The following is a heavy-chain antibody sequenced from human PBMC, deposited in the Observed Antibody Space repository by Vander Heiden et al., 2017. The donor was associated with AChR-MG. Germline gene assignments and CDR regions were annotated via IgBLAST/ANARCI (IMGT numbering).Heavy chain of an antibody. CDR1: GFTFSSYA. CDR3: AKDPTSGPDSP. V-gene: IGHV3-23*01. CDR2: ITGSGGRT. J-gene: IGHJ5*02. Sequence: EVQLLESGGGLVQPGGSLRLSCEASGFTFSSYAMSWVRQGPGKGLEWVSAITGSGGRTHYANSVKGRFTISRDNSKNTLYLQMNSLRAEDTAVYYCAKDPTSGPDSPWGQGTLVTVSS. D-gene: IGHD1-26*01.